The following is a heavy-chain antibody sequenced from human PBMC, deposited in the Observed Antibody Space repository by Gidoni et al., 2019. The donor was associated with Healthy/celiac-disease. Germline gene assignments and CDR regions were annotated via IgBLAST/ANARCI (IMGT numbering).Heavy chain of an antibody. Sequence: QLQLQESGPGLVKPSETLSLTCTVSGGSISSSSYYWGWIRQPPGKGLEWIGSIYYSGSTYYNPSLKSLVTISVDTSKNQFSLKLSSVTAADTAVYYCARHVSGGLPRPSYFDYWGQGTLVTVSS. CDR2: IYYSGST. CDR1: GGSISSSSYY. J-gene: IGHJ4*02. V-gene: IGHV4-39*01. D-gene: IGHD2-15*01. CDR3: ARHVSGGLPRPSYFDY.